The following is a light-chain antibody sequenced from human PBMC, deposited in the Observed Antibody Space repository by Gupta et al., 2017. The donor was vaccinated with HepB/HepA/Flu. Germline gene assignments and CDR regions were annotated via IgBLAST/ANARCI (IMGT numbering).Light chain of an antibody. Sequence: AIRMTQSPSSFSASIGDRVTITCRASQGISRYLAWYQQKPGKAPKLVIYAASTLQSGVPSRFSGSGSGTDFTLTVSGLQSEDFATYFCQQDDSFLLTFGQGTQLEIK. CDR2: AAS. J-gene: IGKJ5*01. CDR3: QQDDSFLLT. CDR1: QGISRY. V-gene: IGKV1-8*01.